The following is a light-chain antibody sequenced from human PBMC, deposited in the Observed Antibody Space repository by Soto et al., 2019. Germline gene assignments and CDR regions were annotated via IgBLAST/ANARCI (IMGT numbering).Light chain of an antibody. CDR1: QDINNY. J-gene: IGKJ3*01. CDR2: AAS. CDR3: QKYNNAPLT. V-gene: IGKV1-27*01. Sequence: DIQMTQSPSSLSASVGDRVTITCRASQDINNYLAWYQQKPGKVPKLLIYAASTLQSGVPSRFSGSGSGTDFTLTISSPQPEDVATYYCQKYNNAPLTFGPGTKVDIK.